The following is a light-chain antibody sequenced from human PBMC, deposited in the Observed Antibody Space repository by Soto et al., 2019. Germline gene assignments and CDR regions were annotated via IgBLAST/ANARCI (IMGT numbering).Light chain of an antibody. J-gene: IGKJ1*01. CDR1: QNINNW. CDR3: QHTRT. CDR2: DAS. Sequence: MTQSPATLSVSPGERATLSCRASQNINNWVAWYQQKPGKAPKFLIYDASTLQRGVPSRFSGSGFGTEFSLTISSLQPDDFGSYYCQHTRTFGQGTKVDI. V-gene: IGKV1-5*01.